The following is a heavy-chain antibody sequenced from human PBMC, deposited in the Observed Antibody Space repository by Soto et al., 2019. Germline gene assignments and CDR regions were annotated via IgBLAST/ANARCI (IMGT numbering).Heavy chain of an antibody. CDR1: GFTFSSYG. V-gene: IGHV3-33*01. J-gene: IGHJ5*02. CDR2: IWYDGSNK. CDR3: ARLRYCSSTSCYPFRGWFDP. Sequence: AGGSLRLSCAASGFTFSSYGMHWVRQAPGKGLEWVAVIWYDGSNKYYADSVKGRFTISRDNSKNTLYLRMNSLRAEDTAVYYCARLRYCSSTSCYPFRGWFDPWGQGTLVTVSS. D-gene: IGHD2-2*01.